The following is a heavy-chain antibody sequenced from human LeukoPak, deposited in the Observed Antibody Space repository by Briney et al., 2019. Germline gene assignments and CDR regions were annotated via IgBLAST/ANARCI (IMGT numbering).Heavy chain of an antibody. Sequence: PSQTLSLTCTVSGASISSGAYYWSWIRQHPGTGLEWIGYIYYSGSTYYNPSLKSRVTISVDTSKNQFSLKLSSVTAADTAVYYCARGYCSSTSCLYNWFDPWGQGTLVTVSS. CDR1: GASISSGAYY. V-gene: IGHV4-31*03. J-gene: IGHJ5*02. CDR3: ARGYCSSTSCLYNWFDP. CDR2: IYYSGST. D-gene: IGHD2-2*01.